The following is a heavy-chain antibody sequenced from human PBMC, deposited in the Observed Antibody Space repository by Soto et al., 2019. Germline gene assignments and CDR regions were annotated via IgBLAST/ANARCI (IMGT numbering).Heavy chain of an antibody. CDR2: INPNSGGT. J-gene: IGHJ6*02. CDR1: GYTFTGYY. Sequence: GASVKVSCKASGYTFTGYYMHWVRQAPGQGLEWMGWINPNSGGTNYAQKFQGWVTMTRDTSISTAYMELSRLRSDDTAVYYCARGSDYYYYYGMDVWGHGTTVTVSS. CDR3: ARGSDYYYYYGMDV. V-gene: IGHV1-2*04.